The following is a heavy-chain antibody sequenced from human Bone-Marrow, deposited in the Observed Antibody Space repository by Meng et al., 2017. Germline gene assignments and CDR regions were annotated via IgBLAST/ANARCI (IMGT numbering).Heavy chain of an antibody. CDR3: ARVAYRWGGDCSYFDY. V-gene: IGHV4-34*01. J-gene: IGHJ4*02. D-gene: IGHD2-21*02. CDR1: GGSFSGYY. Sequence: QVQLQQWGAGLLKPSVTLSPTSAVYGGSFSGYYCGWIRQPPGKGLEWIGEINHSGSTNYNPSLKSRVTISVDTSKNQFSLKLSSVTAADTAVYYCARVAYRWGGDCSYFDYWGQGTLVTVSS. CDR2: INHSGST.